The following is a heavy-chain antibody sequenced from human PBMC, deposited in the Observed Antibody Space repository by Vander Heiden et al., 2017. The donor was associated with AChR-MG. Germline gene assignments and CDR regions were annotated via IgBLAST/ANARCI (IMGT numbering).Heavy chain of an antibody. CDR1: GGSISSSSYY. Sequence: QLQLQESGPGLVKPSETLSLTCTVSGGSISSSSYYWGWIRQPPGKGLEWIGSIYYSGSTYYNPSLKSRVTISVDTSKNQFSLKLSSVTAADTAVYYCARQRGPHPADYWGQGTLVTVSS. CDR2: IYYSGST. J-gene: IGHJ4*02. V-gene: IGHV4-39*01. CDR3: ARQRGPHPADY.